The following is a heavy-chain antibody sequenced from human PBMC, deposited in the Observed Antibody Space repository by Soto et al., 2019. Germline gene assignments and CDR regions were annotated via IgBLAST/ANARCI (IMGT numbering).Heavy chain of an antibody. Sequence: SETLSLTCTVSGDSIISSDFYWGWVRQPPGKGLEWIGSIFYLGSSYYNPSLKSRVTLSVDTSKNQFSLRLRSVTAADTALYFRARHSLALRKNNWFDPWGQGIMVTVSS. V-gene: IGHV4-39*01. CDR1: GDSIISSDFY. J-gene: IGHJ5*02. D-gene: IGHD3-3*02. CDR3: ARHSLALRKNNWFDP. CDR2: IFYLGSS.